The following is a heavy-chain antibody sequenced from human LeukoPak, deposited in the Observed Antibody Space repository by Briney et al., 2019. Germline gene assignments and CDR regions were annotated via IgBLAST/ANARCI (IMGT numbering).Heavy chain of an antibody. J-gene: IGHJ4*02. V-gene: IGHV3-49*04. CDR2: IRSKAYGGTT. Sequence: GGSLRLSCTASGFTFGDNAMSWVRQAPGKGLEWVGLIRSKAYGGTTEYAASVKGRFTISRDDSKSIAYLQMNSLKTEDTAVYYCAKDLIPYCSSTSCSSGFDYWGQGTLVTVSS. CDR1: GFTFGDNA. D-gene: IGHD2-2*01. CDR3: AKDLIPYCSSTSCSSGFDY.